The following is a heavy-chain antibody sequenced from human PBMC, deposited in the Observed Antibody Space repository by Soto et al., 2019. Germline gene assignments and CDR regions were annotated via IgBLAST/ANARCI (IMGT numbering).Heavy chain of an antibody. Sequence: NPSETLSLTCTVSGGSISSGDYYWSWIRQPPGKGLEWIGYIYYSGSTYYNPSLKSRVTISVDTSKNQFSLKLSSVTAADTAVYYCARGDYVWGSYRNFDPWGQGTLVTVSS. CDR3: ARGDYVWGSYRNFDP. CDR2: IYYSGST. V-gene: IGHV4-30-4*01. D-gene: IGHD3-16*02. CDR1: GGSISSGDYY. J-gene: IGHJ5*02.